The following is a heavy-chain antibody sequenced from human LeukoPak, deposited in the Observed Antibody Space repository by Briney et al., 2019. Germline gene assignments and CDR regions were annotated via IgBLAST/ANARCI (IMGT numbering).Heavy chain of an antibody. V-gene: IGHV3-23*01. CDR3: AKDMGYCSGGSCYIDY. CDR1: GFTFSSYA. J-gene: IGHJ4*02. D-gene: IGHD2-15*01. CDR2: ISGSGGST. Sequence: GGSLRLSCAASGFTFSSYAMSRVRQAPGKGLEWVSAISGSGGSTYYADSVKGRFTISRDNSKNTLYLQMNSLRAEDTAVYYCAKDMGYCSGGSCYIDYWGQGTLVTVSS.